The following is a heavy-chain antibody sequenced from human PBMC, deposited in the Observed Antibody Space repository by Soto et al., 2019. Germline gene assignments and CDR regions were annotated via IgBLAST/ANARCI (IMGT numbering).Heavy chain of an antibody. CDR3: APRPPPVTWWFDP. Sequence: QITLKESGPTLVKPTQTLTLTCTFSGFSLTTRGVGVGWIRQPPGKPLEWLALIYWDDDTRYSPSLKSRLAITKDTSQNQAVLTMSNLGPSDTGMYFCAPRPPPVTWWFDPWGQGTLVTVSS. D-gene: IGHD4-17*01. CDR2: IYWDDDT. J-gene: IGHJ5*02. CDR1: GFSLTTRGVG. V-gene: IGHV2-5*02.